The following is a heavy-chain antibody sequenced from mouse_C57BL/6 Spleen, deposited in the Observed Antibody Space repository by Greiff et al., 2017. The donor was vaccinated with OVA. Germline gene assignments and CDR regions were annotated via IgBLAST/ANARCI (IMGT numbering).Heavy chain of an antibody. CDR2: INPNNGGT. Sequence: EVKLQQSGPELVKPGASVKISCKASGYTFTDYYMNWVKQSHGKSLEWIGDINPNNGGTSYNQKFKGKATLTVDKSSSTAYMELRSLTSEDSAVYYCASITTVSSHEGCDYWGQGTTLTVSS. D-gene: IGHD1-1*01. CDR3: ASITTVSSHEGCDY. V-gene: IGHV1-26*01. J-gene: IGHJ2*01. CDR1: GYTFTDYY.